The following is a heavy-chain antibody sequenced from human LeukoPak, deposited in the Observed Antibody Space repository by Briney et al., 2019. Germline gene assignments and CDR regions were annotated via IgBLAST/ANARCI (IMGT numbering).Heavy chain of an antibody. J-gene: IGHJ4*02. CDR2: IYYSGST. CDR3: ASYTAMVQGGDY. D-gene: IGHD5-18*01. V-gene: IGHV4-39*07. Sequence: SETLSLTCTVSGGSISSSSYYWGWIRQPPGKGLEWIGSIYYSGSTYYNPSLKSRVTISVDTSKNQFSLKLSSVTAADTAVYYCASYTAMVQGGDYWGQGTLVTVSS. CDR1: GGSISSSSYY.